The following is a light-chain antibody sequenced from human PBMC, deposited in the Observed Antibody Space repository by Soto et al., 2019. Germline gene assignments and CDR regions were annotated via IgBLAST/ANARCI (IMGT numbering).Light chain of an antibody. V-gene: IGKV3-20*01. CDR3: QQYGSSPPYT. CDR1: QSVSSNH. J-gene: IGKJ2*01. CDR2: GAS. Sequence: EIVLMQSPGTLSLSPGEGATLSCRASQSVSSNHLAWYQQKPGQAPRLLIFGASSRASDIPDRFSGSGSGTDFTLTISRLEPEDFVVYYCQQYGSSPPYTFGQGTKLEIK.